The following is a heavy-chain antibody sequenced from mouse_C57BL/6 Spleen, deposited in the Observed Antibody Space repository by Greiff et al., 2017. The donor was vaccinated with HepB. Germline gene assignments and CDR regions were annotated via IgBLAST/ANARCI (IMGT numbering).Heavy chain of an antibody. Sequence: EVQLVESGGDLVKPGGSLKLSCAASGFTFSSYGMSWVRQTPDKRLEWVATISRGGSYTYYPDSVKGRFTITRDNAKSTLYLQMSSLKSEDTAMYYCARGNWDGAYYFDYWGQGTTLTVSS. J-gene: IGHJ2*01. D-gene: IGHD4-1*01. CDR3: ARGNWDGAYYFDY. CDR2: ISRGGSYT. CDR1: GFTFSSYG. V-gene: IGHV5-6*01.